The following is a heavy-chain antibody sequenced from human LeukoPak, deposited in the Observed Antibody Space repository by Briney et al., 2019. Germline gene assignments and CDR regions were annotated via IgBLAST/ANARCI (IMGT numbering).Heavy chain of an antibody. CDR2: IYTSGST. CDR1: GGSISSYY. J-gene: IGHJ3*02. D-gene: IGHD4-23*01. V-gene: IGHV4-4*07. Sequence: SETLSLTCTVSGGSISSYYWSWIRQPAGKGLEWIGRIYTSGSTNYNPSLKSRVTISVDTSKNQFSLKLSSVTAADTAVYYCARDRLSYGGNTIDAFDIWGQGTMVTVSS. CDR3: ARDRLSYGGNTIDAFDI.